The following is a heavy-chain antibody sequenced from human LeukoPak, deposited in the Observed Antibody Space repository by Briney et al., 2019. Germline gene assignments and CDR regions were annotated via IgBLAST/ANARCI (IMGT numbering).Heavy chain of an antibody. Sequence: GRSLRLSCAASGFTFSDYSMNWVRQAPGKGLEWVASVNTVSSYIYYADSMRGRFTISRDNAKNSLFLQMNSLRAEDTAVYYCARLRRNSDRSDFFYYYDHWGQGTLVTVSS. CDR3: ARLRRNSDRSDFFYYYDH. CDR1: GFTFSDYS. CDR2: VNTVSSYI. J-gene: IGHJ4*02. D-gene: IGHD3-22*01. V-gene: IGHV3-21*01.